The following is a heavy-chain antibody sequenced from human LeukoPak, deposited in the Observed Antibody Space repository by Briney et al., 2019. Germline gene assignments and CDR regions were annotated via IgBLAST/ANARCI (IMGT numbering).Heavy chain of an antibody. CDR2: IIPIFGTA. D-gene: IGHD6-6*01. CDR3: ARAWRPVQPVPISARYYYYYGMDV. Sequence: SVKVSCKASGGTSSSYAISWVRQAPGQGLEWMGGIIPIFGTANYAQKFQGRVTITADESTSTAYMELSSLRSEDTAVYYCARAWRPVQPVPISARYYYYYGMDVWGQGTTVTVSS. J-gene: IGHJ6*02. CDR1: GGTSSSYA. V-gene: IGHV1-69*13.